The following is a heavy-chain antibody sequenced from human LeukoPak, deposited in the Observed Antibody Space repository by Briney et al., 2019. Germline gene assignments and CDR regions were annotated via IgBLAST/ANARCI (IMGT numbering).Heavy chain of an antibody. D-gene: IGHD1-1*01. CDR2: MNPNSGNT. V-gene: IGHV1-8*01. J-gene: IGHJ4*02. CDR3: ARGTTRRKGDYVVY. Sequence: ASVKVSCKASGYTFTSYDINWVRQATGQGLEWMGWMNPNSGNTGYAQKSQGRVTMTRNTSISTAYMELSSLRSEDTAVYYCARGTTRRKGDYVVYWGQGTLVTVSS. CDR1: GYTFTSYD.